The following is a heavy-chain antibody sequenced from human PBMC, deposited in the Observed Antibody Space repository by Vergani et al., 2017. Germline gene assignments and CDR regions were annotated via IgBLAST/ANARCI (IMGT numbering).Heavy chain of an antibody. Sequence: QVQLVQSGAEVKKPGASVKVSCKASGYTFTGYYMHWVRQAPGQGLEWMGWINPNSGGTNYAQKFQGRVTMTRDTSISTAYMELSRLRSDDTAVYYCARVVRSGWYGKYYFDYWGQGTLVTVSS. D-gene: IGHD6-19*01. CDR3: ARVVRSGWYGKYYFDY. CDR2: INPNSGGT. V-gene: IGHV1-2*02. CDR1: GYTFTGYY. J-gene: IGHJ4*02.